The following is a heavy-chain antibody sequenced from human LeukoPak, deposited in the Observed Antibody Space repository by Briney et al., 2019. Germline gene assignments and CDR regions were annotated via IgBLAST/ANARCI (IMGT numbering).Heavy chain of an antibody. D-gene: IGHD6-6*01. V-gene: IGHV1-2*02. J-gene: IGHJ5*02. CDR2: INPNSGGT. Sequence: ASVKVSCKASGYTFTGYYMHWVRQAPGQGLEWMGWINPNSGGTNYAQKFQGRVTMTRDTSIGTAYMELSRLRSDDTAVYYCARDGGSSSHYNWFDPWGQGTLVTVSS. CDR3: ARDGGSSSHYNWFDP. CDR1: GYTFTGYY.